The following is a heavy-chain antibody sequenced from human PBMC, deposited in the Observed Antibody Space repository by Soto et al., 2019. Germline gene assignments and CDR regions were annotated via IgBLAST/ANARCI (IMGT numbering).Heavy chain of an antibody. D-gene: IGHD3-10*01. J-gene: IGHJ6*02. Sequence: QVQLQESGPGLVKPSETLSLTCTVSGGSISSYYWSWIRQPPGKGLEWIGYIYYSGSTNYNPSLKSRVTISVDTSKNQFSLKLSAVTAADTAVYYCARVYYCCSGRRYYYGMDVWGQGTTVTVSS. CDR1: GGSISSYY. V-gene: IGHV4-59*01. CDR2: IYYSGST. CDR3: ARVYYCCSGRRYYYGMDV.